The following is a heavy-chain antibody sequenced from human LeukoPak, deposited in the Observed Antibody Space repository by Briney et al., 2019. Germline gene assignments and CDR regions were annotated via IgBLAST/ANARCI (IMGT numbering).Heavy chain of an antibody. V-gene: IGHV3-21*01. CDR2: ISSSSSYI. J-gene: IGHJ4*02. CDR1: GFTFSSYS. CDR3: ARARYDYFDY. D-gene: IGHD2-15*01. Sequence: GGSLRLSCPASGFTFSSYSMNWVRQAPGKGLEWVSSISSSSSYIYYADSVKGRFTISRDNAKNSLHLQMNSLRAEDTAVYYCARARYDYFDYWGQGTLVTVSS.